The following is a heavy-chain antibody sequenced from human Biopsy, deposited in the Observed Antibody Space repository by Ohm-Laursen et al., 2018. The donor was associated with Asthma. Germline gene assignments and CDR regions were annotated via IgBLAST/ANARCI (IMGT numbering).Heavy chain of an antibody. CDR2: VNTGNGDT. CDR1: GYNFISFA. D-gene: IGHD3-9*01. Sequence: ESSVKVSCKASGYNFISFAIHWVRQAPGQRLEWMGRVNTGNGDTKYSQKFQGRVTITRDTSASTAYMELRSLRSEDTATYYCARTYYDFLTGQVKDVFGVWGQGTMVTVSS. J-gene: IGHJ3*01. V-gene: IGHV1-3*04. CDR3: ARTYYDFLTGQVKDVFGV.